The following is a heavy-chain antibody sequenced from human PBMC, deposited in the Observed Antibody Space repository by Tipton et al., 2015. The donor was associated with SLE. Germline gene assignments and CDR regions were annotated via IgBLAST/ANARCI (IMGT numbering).Heavy chain of an antibody. J-gene: IGHJ5*01. D-gene: IGHD3-16*01. Sequence: TLSLTCTVSGGSINSDTSYWGWTRHPPGKGLEWIGSIHNSGRTYYNPSLKSRVTISVDTSKNHFSLKLTSVHAADTAMYYCARTLWGGVTKNWFDPWGQGTLVTVSS. CDR2: IHNSGRT. CDR3: ARTLWGGVTKNWFDP. CDR1: GGSINSDTSY. V-gene: IGHV4-39*07.